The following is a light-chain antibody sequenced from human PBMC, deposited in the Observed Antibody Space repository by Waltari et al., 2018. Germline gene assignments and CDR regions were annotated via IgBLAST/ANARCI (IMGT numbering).Light chain of an antibody. J-gene: IGKJ1*01. CDR2: WAS. CDR1: QSVLYSSNNKNY. Sequence: VFLGERATINCKSSQSVLYSSNNKNYLAWYQQKPGQPPKLLIYWASTRESGVPDRFSGSGSGTDFTLTISSLQAEDVAVYYCQQYYSTPQTFGQGTKVEIK. V-gene: IGKV4-1*01. CDR3: QQYYSTPQT.